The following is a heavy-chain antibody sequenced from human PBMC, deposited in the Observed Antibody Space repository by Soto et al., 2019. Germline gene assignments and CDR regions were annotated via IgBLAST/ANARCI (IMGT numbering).Heavy chain of an antibody. V-gene: IGHV3-53*01. Sequence: EVQLVESGGGLIQPGGSLRLSCAVSGFTVSNNYMSWVRQAPGKGLEGVSVIYSGGYTAYGDSVKGRFTISRDNSKNTLYRQRNTRGADDTAGYFGGADRGGGGYWGQGTLVTVSS. J-gene: IGHJ4*02. CDR2: IYSGGYT. CDR3: GADRGGGGY. CDR1: GFTVSNNY. D-gene: IGHD2-15*01.